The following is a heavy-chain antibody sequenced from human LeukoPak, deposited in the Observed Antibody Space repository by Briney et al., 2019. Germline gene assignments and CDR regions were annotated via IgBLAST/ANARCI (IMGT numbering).Heavy chain of an antibody. CDR3: ASETTVPMYYFDY. CDR2: IKQDGSEK. J-gene: IGHJ4*02. D-gene: IGHD4-17*01. V-gene: IGHV3-7*01. CDR1: GFTFSSYW. Sequence: PGGSLRLSCAASGFTFSSYWMSWVRQAPGKGLEWVANIKQDGSEKYYVDSVKGRFTISRDNAKNSLYLQMNSLRAEDMAVYYCASETTVPMYYFDYWGQGTLVTVSS.